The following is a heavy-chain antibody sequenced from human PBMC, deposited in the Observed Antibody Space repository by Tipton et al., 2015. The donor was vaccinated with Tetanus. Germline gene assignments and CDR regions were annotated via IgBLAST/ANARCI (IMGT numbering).Heavy chain of an antibody. V-gene: IGHV4-31*03. D-gene: IGHD3-16*01. Sequence: TLSLTCTVSGASINNSPYFWNWIRQLPGKGLEWIGYIYYSGSTFYNPSLKSRLSMSVDTSKNQFSLKLSAVTAVDTALYFCARDQGGGRVARLNWFDPWCQGILVTVSS. CDR3: ARDQGGGRVARLNWFDP. J-gene: IGHJ5*02. CDR1: GASINNSPYF. CDR2: IYYSGST.